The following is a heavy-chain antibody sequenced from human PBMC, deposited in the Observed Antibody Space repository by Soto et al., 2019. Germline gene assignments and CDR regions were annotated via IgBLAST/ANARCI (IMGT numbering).Heavy chain of an antibody. CDR1: GGSISSSSYY. V-gene: IGHV4-39*01. J-gene: IGHJ6*02. CDR2: IFYSGST. D-gene: IGHD2-15*01. CDR3: ARHLTYCSAGSCYSDFPYYGMDV. Sequence: ETLSRTCTVSGGSISSSSYYWGWIRQPPGKGLEWIGSIFYSGSTYYNPSLKSRVTISVDTSKNQFSLKLSSVTAADTAVYYCARHLTYCSAGSCYSDFPYYGMDVWGQGTTVTVS.